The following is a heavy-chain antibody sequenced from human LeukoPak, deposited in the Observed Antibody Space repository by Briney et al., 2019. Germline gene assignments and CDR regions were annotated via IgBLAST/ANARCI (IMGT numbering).Heavy chain of an antibody. CDR2: IIPIFGTA. Sequence: ASVKVSCKASGGTFSSYAISWVRQAPGQGLEWMGGIIPIFGTANYAQKFEGRVTITADKSTSTAYMELSSLRSEDTAVYYCARVVKSGRSYYFDYWGQGTLVTVSS. D-gene: IGHD3-3*01. J-gene: IGHJ4*02. CDR1: GGTFSSYA. V-gene: IGHV1-69*06. CDR3: ARVVKSGRSYYFDY.